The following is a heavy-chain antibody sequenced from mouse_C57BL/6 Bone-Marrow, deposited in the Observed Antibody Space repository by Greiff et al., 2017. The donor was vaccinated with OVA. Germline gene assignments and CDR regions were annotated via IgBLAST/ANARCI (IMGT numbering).Heavy chain of an antibody. CDR2: IWGGGST. CDR3: AKRSLYYYGSSPYAMDY. V-gene: IGHV2-9*01. D-gene: IGHD1-1*01. CDR1: GFSLTSYG. J-gene: IGHJ4*01. Sequence: VKLQESGPGLVAPSQSLSITCTVSGFSLTSYGVDWVRQPPGKGLAWLGVIWGGGSTNYNSALMSRLSISKDNSKSQVFLKMNSLQTDDTAVYYCAKRSLYYYGSSPYAMDYWGQGTSVTVSS.